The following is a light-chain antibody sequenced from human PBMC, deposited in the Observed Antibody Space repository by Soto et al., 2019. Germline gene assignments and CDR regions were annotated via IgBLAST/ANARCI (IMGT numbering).Light chain of an antibody. CDR2: DAS. Sequence: DIQMTQSPSTLSASVGDRVTITCRASQTISSWLAWYQQKPGKAPKVLIYDASSLESGVPSRFSGSGSGTEFTLTISSLQPDDLATYYCQQYNYYSNTFGQGTKVDIK. V-gene: IGKV1-5*01. J-gene: IGKJ2*01. CDR3: QQYNYYSNT. CDR1: QTISSW.